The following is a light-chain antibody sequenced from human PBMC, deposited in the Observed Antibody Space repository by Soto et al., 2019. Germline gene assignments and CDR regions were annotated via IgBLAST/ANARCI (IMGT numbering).Light chain of an antibody. CDR1: QAISNY. V-gene: IGKV1-39*01. J-gene: IGKJ5*01. CDR3: KQYHATPLT. CDR2: GEK. Sequence: DIHMAHPPSFPSACGGDRVTVSCRASQAISNYLNWYQQKPGKDNNIMIFGEKTLQSGVKSRFSGSGYGTDFTLTITTMQPEDVGMYYCKQYHATPLTFGQGTRVEIK.